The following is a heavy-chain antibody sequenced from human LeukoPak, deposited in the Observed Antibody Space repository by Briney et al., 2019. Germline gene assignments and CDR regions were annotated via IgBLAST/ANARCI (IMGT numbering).Heavy chain of an antibody. D-gene: IGHD6-19*01. Sequence: PWGSLRLSCAASGFTFSSYEMNWVRQAPGKGLEWVSYISSSGSTIYYADSVKGRFTISRDNAKNSLYLQMNSLRAEDTAVYYCARYIAVAGYYYYGMDVWGKGTTVTVSS. CDR1: GFTFSSYE. CDR3: ARYIAVAGYYYYGMDV. J-gene: IGHJ6*04. V-gene: IGHV3-48*03. CDR2: ISSSGSTI.